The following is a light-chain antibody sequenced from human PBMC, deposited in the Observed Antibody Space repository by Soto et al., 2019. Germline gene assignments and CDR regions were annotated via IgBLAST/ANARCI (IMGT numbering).Light chain of an antibody. CDR1: SSDVGGYNY. J-gene: IGLJ1*01. Sequence: QSVLTQPASVSGSPGQSITISCTVTSSDVGGYNYVSWYQQRPGKAPKLMIYEVSNRPSGVSNRFSGSKSGNTASLTISGLQAEDEADYYCSSYTSSSTLVFGTGTKVTVL. CDR3: SSYTSSSTLV. V-gene: IGLV2-14*01. CDR2: EVS.